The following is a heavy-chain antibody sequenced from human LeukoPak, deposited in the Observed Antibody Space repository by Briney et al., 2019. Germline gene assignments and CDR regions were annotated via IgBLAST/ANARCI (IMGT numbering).Heavy chain of an antibody. J-gene: IGHJ3*02. D-gene: IGHD6-13*01. CDR1: GGSISSGSYY. Sequence: PSQTLSLTCTVSGGSISSGSYYWSWIRQPAGKGLEWIGRIYTSGSTNYNPSLKSRATISVDTSKNQFSLKLSSVTAADTAVYYCAREHPSSSWYHDAFDIWGQGTMVTVSS. V-gene: IGHV4-61*02. CDR2: IYTSGST. CDR3: AREHPSSSWYHDAFDI.